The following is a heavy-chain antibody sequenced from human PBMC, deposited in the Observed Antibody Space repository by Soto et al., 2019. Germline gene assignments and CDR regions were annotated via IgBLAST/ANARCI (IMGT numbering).Heavy chain of an antibody. D-gene: IGHD2-8*02. CDR1: GYTVTAYW. Sequence: GEALKISCQRFGYTVTAYWIAWVRQMPGKGREGMGSIFPADSEIRYSPSFRGHVTISADKPISTAYLQWSSLEASDTAMYYCARPLYPGYRTAGVCYSYDYWGQGTPVTVSS. CDR2: IFPADSEI. CDR3: ARPLYPGYRTAGVCYSYDY. J-gene: IGHJ4*02. V-gene: IGHV5-51*01.